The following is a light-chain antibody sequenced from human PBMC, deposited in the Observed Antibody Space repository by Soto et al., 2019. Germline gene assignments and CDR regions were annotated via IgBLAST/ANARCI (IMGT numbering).Light chain of an antibody. CDR3: QQYNDNSP. CDR1: QSISSW. V-gene: IGKV1-5*03. CDR2: KAS. Sequence: DIQMTESPSTLSASVGDRVTITCRASQSISSWLAWYQQKPGQAPKLLIYKASTLQSGVPSRFSGSGSGTEFTLAISSLQSDDSATDYCQQYNDNSPLGQGTNADIK. J-gene: IGKJ1*01.